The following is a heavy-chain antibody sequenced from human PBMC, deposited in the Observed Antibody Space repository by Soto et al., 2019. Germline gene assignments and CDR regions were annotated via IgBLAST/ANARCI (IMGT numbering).Heavy chain of an antibody. Sequence: SETLSLTCTVSGGSVSSGSYYWSWIRQPPGKGLEWIGYIYYSGSTNYNPSLKSRVTISVDTSKNQFSLKLSSVTAADTAVYYCARVGVVGGGIAARHYYYGMDVWGQGTTVTVSS. CDR1: GGSVSSGSYY. CDR3: ARVGVVGGGIAARHYYYGMDV. V-gene: IGHV4-61*01. D-gene: IGHD6-6*01. J-gene: IGHJ6*02. CDR2: IYYSGST.